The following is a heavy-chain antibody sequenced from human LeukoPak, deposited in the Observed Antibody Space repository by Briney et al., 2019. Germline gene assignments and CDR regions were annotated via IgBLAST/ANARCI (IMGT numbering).Heavy chain of an antibody. CDR2: ISSSSSTI. CDR3: ARRGYGYPFDY. Sequence: GGSLRLSCAASGFTFSSYSMNWVRQAPGKGLEWVSYISSSSSTIYYADSVKGRFTISRDNAKNSLYLQMNSLRAEDTAVYYCARRGYGYPFDYWGQGTLVTVSS. V-gene: IGHV3-48*01. D-gene: IGHD2-2*03. CDR1: GFTFSSYS. J-gene: IGHJ4*02.